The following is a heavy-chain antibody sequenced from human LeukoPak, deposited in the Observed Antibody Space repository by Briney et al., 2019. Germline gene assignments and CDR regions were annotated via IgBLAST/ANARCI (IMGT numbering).Heavy chain of an antibody. V-gene: IGHV1-2*02. Sequence: GASVKVSCKVSGYTLTELSVHWVRQAPGQGLEWMGWMNPDSGGTNYAQKFKGRVTMTRDTSINTAYMDLRRLTSDDTAIYYCTTRGGDTLMRTEAFDYWGLGTLVTVSS. CDR3: TTRGGDTLMRTEAFDY. D-gene: IGHD3-16*01. J-gene: IGHJ4*02. CDR1: GYTLTELS. CDR2: MNPDSGGT.